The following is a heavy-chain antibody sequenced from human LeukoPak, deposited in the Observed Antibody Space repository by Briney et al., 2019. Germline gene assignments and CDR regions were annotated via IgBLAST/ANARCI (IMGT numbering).Heavy chain of an antibody. D-gene: IGHD3-10*01. Sequence: SGTLSLTCAVSGGSISSSNWWSWVRQPPGKGLEWIGEIYHSGSTNYNPSLKSRVTISVDTSKNQFSLKLSSVTAADTAVYYCARLLTMGISYGSGSPPADYWGQGTLVTVSS. CDR3: ARLLTMGISYGSGSPPADY. CDR2: IYHSGST. V-gene: IGHV4-4*02. J-gene: IGHJ4*02. CDR1: GGSISSSNW.